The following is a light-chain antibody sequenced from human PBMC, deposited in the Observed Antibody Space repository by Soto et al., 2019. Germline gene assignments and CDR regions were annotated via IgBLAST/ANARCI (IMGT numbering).Light chain of an antibody. CDR3: QQNGSLPYT. Sequence: IVLTQSPGALSLCPGKRATLCCRASQSLSTTDLVRYQHTSGQPHPHVVHGTFSTASGIPTRFSGSGSGTDFTLTISRLAPEDSAVYYCQQNGSLPYTFGRAPRLEIQ. CDR1: QSLSTTD. J-gene: IGKJ5*01. CDR2: GTF. V-gene: IGKV3-20*01.